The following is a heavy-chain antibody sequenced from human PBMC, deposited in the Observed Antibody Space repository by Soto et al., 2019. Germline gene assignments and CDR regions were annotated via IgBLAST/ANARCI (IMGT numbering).Heavy chain of an antibody. CDR3: ARGALGYCSGGSCYLSGFDP. CDR2: IIPIFGTA. V-gene: IGHV1-69*06. CDR1: GGTFSSYA. J-gene: IGHJ5*02. Sequence: QVQLVQSGAEVKKPGSSVKVSCKASGGTFSSYAISWVRQAPGQGLEWMGGIIPIFGTANYAQKFQGRVTITADKSTSTAYMELGSLRSEDTAVYYCARGALGYCSGGSCYLSGFDPWGQGTLVTVSS. D-gene: IGHD2-15*01.